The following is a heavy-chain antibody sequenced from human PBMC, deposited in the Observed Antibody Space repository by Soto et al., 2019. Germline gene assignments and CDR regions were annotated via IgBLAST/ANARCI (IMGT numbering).Heavy chain of an antibody. CDR2: ISSSGSTI. V-gene: IGHV3-11*01. Sequence: PGGSLRLSCAASGFTFSDYYMSWIRQAPGKGLEWVSYISSSGSTIYYADSVKGRFTISRDNAKNSLYLQMNSLRAEDTAVYYCARSPPSHDDYIWGSYRSYAFDIWGQGTMVTVSS. CDR3: ARSPPSHDDYIWGSYRSYAFDI. J-gene: IGHJ3*02. CDR1: GFTFSDYY. D-gene: IGHD3-16*02.